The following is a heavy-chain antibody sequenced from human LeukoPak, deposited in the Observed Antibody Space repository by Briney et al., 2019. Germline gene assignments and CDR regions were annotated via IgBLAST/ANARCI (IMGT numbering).Heavy chain of an antibody. CDR1: GGSFSGYY. Sequence: PSETLSLTCAVYGGSFSGYYWSWIRQPPGKGLEWIGYVYYSGSTNYNPSLKSRVTISVDTSKNQFSLKLSSVTAADTAVYYCARAEYSYGRGFDYWGQGTLVTVSS. J-gene: IGHJ4*02. V-gene: IGHV4-59*08. CDR2: VYYSGST. CDR3: ARAEYSYGRGFDY. D-gene: IGHD5-18*01.